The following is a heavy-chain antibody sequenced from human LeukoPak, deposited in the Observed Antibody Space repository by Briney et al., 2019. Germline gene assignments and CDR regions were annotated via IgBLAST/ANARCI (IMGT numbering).Heavy chain of an antibody. CDR3: ARVGQWELPHFDY. Sequence: SETLSLTCTVSGGSISSGGYYWSWIRQPPGKGLEWIGYIYHSGSTYYNLSLKSRVTISVDRSKNQFSLKLSSMTAADTAVYYCARVGQWELPHFDYWGQGTLVTVSS. CDR2: IYHSGST. V-gene: IGHV4-30-2*01. CDR1: GGSISSGGYY. D-gene: IGHD1-26*01. J-gene: IGHJ4*02.